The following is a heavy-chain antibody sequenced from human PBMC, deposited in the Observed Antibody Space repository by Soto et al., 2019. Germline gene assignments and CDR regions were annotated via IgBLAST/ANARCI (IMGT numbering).Heavy chain of an antibody. CDR2: IVVGSGNT. D-gene: IGHD2-15*01. V-gene: IGHV1-58*01. J-gene: IGHJ4*02. CDR3: ARESRYCSGGSCYFLPGIDY. CDR1: GFTITNSA. Sequence: GASVKVSWKASGFTITNSAWQWVRQDRGHRLEWIGWIVVGSGNTNYAQKFQERVTITRDMSTSTAYMELSSLRSEDTAVYYCARESRYCSGGSCYFLPGIDYWGQGTLVTSPQ.